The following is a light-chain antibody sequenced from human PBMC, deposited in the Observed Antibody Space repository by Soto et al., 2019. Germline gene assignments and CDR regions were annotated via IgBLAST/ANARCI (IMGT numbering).Light chain of an antibody. V-gene: IGKV3-15*01. J-gene: IGKJ2*01. CDR3: QQYNNWPPMYT. Sequence: EIVMTQSPATLPVSPGESATLSCRTSQGVSNNLAWYQQKPGQAPRLLMYEASTRATSTPARFSGSGSETEFTRTISNLQSEDFAVYYCQQYNNWPPMYTFGQGTKLEIK. CDR2: EAS. CDR1: QGVSNN.